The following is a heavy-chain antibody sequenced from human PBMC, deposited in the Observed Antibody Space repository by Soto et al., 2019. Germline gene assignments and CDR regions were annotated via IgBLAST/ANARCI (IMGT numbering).Heavy chain of an antibody. CDR1: GYTFFSYG. CDR2: ISAYNGNT. Sequence: GASVRGSCKASGYTFFSYGIRRGRQAPRQGLEWMGWISAYNGNTNYAQKLQGRVTMTTDTSTSTAYMELRSLRSDDTAVYYCARATGYDSSGYYLFDYWGQGTLVTVSS. CDR3: ARATGYDSSGYYLFDY. J-gene: IGHJ4*02. V-gene: IGHV1-18*01. D-gene: IGHD3-22*01.